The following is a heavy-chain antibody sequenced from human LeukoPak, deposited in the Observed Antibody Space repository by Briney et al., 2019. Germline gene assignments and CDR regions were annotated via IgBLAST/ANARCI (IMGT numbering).Heavy chain of an antibody. CDR1: GYTFTGYY. CDR3: ARARIGWELLGGDY. V-gene: IGHV1-2*02. CDR2: INPNSGGT. Sequence: ASVKVSCKASGYTFTGYYMHWVRQAPGQGLEWMGWINPNSGGTNYAQKFQGRVTMTRDTSISTAYMELSRLRSDDTAVYYCARARIGWELLGGDYWGQGTLVSVSS. J-gene: IGHJ4*02. D-gene: IGHD1-26*01.